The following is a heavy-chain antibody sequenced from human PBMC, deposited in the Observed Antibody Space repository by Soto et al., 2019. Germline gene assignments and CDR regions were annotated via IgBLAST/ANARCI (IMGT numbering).Heavy chain of an antibody. CDR3: VKGLLHNKAFDI. CDR1: GFTFSSYA. J-gene: IGHJ3*02. Sequence: LSLSCSASGFTFSSYAMHWVRQAPGKGLEYVSAISSNGGSTYYADSVKGRFTISRDNSKNTLYLQMSSLRAEDTAVYYCVKGLLHNKAFDIWGQGTMVTVSS. CDR2: ISSNGGST. V-gene: IGHV3-64D*06.